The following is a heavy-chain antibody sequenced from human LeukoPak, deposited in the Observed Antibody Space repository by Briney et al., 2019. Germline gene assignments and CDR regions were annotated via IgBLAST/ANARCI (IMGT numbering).Heavy chain of an antibody. Sequence: SETLSLTCAVYGGSFSGYYWSWIRQPPGKGLEWIGEINHSGSTNYNPSLKSRVTISVDTSKNQFSLKLSSVTAADTAVYYCASYGDSGVFDYWGQGTLVTVSS. D-gene: IGHD4-17*01. CDR2: INHSGST. CDR1: GGSFSGYY. J-gene: IGHJ4*02. CDR3: ASYGDSGVFDY. V-gene: IGHV4-34*01.